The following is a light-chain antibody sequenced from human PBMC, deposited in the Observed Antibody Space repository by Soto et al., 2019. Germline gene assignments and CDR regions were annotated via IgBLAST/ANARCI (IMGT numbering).Light chain of an antibody. V-gene: IGLV2-14*03. CDR3: SSYTTRNTGQIV. CDR2: DVS. J-gene: IGLJ1*01. CDR1: SSDVGGYNY. Sequence: QSVLTQPASVSGSPGQSITISCTGTSSDVGGYNYVSWYQHHPGKAPKLMTFDVSNRPSGVSNRFSGSKSGNTASLTISGLKPENEADYYGSSYTTRNTGQIVFGTGTKFP.